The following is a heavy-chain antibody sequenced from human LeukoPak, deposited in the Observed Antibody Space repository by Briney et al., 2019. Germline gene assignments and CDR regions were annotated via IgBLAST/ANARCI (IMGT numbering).Heavy chain of an antibody. V-gene: IGHV3-74*01. J-gene: IGHJ3*02. CDR1: GFTFSTYW. Sequence: PGGSLRLSCAASGFTFSTYWMHWVRQAPGKGLVWVSCLNSDVSSTSYADSVKGRFTISRDNAKNTLYLQMNSLRAEDTAVYYCARDISDAFDIWGQGTMVTVSS. CDR3: ARDISDAFDI. CDR2: LNSDVSST. D-gene: IGHD3-9*01.